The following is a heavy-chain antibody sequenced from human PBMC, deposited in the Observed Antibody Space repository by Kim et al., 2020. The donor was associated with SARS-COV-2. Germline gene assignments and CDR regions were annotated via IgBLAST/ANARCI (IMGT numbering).Heavy chain of an antibody. J-gene: IGHJ6*02. CDR3: ARDRVYSSSSVYYYYGMDV. V-gene: IGHV3-53*04. Sequence: GRFTITRHNSKNTLYLQMNSLRAEDTAVYYCARDRVYSSSSVYYYYGMDVWGQGTTVTVSS. D-gene: IGHD6-6*01.